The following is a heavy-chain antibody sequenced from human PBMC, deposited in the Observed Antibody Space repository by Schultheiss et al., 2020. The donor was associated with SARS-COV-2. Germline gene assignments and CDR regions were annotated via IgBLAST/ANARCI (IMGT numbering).Heavy chain of an antibody. Sequence: GGSLRLSCAASGFTFSSYAMHWVRQAPGKGLEWVAVISYDGSNKYYADSVKGRFTISRDKSKNTLYLQMNSLRAEDTAVYYCARGVGGYSGYSHFDPWGQGTLVTVSS. J-gene: IGHJ5*02. CDR2: ISYDGSNK. V-gene: IGHV3-30*14. CDR3: ARGVGGYSGYSHFDP. CDR1: GFTFSSYA. D-gene: IGHD1-26*01.